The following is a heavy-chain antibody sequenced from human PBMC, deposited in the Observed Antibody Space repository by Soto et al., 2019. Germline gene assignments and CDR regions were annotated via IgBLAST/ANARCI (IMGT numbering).Heavy chain of an antibody. CDR1: GFTFSSYA. CDR2: ISGSGGST. V-gene: IGHV3-23*01. D-gene: IGHD3-3*01. Sequence: GGSLRLSCAASGFTFSSYAMSWVRQAPGKGLEWVSAISGSGGSTYYADSVKGRFTISRDNSKNTLYLQMNSLRAEDTAVYYCAKDAENEYYDFWSGYSFPDYWGQGTLVTSPQ. CDR3: AKDAENEYYDFWSGYSFPDY. J-gene: IGHJ4*02.